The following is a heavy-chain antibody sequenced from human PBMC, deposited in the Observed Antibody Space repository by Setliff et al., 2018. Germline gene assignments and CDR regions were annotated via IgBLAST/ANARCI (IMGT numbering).Heavy chain of an antibody. CDR2: IYTSWST. J-gene: IGHJ6*03. CDR3: ARMSGFLYLDV. D-gene: IGHD3-3*01. CDR1: DDSISSRHYY. Sequence: NPSETLSLTCTVSDDSISSRHYYWSWIRQPAGKGLEWIGHIYTSWSTVYNPSLKSRVTMSVDTSKNQFSLELTSVTAADTAVYYCARMSGFLYLDVWGNGTTVTVSS. V-gene: IGHV4-61*09.